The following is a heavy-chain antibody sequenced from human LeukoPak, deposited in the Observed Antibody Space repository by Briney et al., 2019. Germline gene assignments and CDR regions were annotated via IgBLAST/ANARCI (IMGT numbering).Heavy chain of an antibody. D-gene: IGHD3-10*01. CDR3: XXXXXVRGSGSYCPFDY. V-gene: IGHV7-4-1*02. CDR1: GYTFTSYA. CDR2: INTNTGNP. Sequence: ASVTVSCKASGYTFTSYAMNWVRQAPGQGLEWMGWINTNTGNPTYGQGFTGRFVFSLDNSVSTAYLQMSTLKAEDTAVYYCXXXXXVRGSGSYCPFDYWGQGTLVTVSS. J-gene: IGHJ4*02.